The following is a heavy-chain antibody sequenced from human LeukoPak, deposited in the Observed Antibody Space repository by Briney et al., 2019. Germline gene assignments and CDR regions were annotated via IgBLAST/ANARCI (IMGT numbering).Heavy chain of an antibody. D-gene: IGHD3-10*01. J-gene: IGHJ5*02. Sequence: SETLSLTCTVSGGSISSYYWSWIRQPARKGLEWIGRIYTSGSTNYNPSLKSRVTMSVDTSKNQFSLKLNSVTAADTAVYYRARDFMGSGSYYQAFNWFDPWGQGTLVTVSS. CDR3: ARDFMGSGSYYQAFNWFDP. CDR2: IYTSGST. CDR1: GGSISSYY. V-gene: IGHV4-4*07.